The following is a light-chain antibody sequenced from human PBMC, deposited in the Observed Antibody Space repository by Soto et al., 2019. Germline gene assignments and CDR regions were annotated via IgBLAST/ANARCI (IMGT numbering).Light chain of an antibody. CDR2: EAS. CDR3: QQLYTLPFT. CDR1: QGISSY. V-gene: IGKV1-9*01. Sequence: DIQFTQAPSFLSASVGDRCTVTCRASQGISSYLAWYQQKPGKAPKLLIYEASTLQSGVPSRFSGSGSGTEFTLTISGLLPEDFAAYHCQQLYTLPFTFGQGTRLEIK. J-gene: IGKJ5*01.